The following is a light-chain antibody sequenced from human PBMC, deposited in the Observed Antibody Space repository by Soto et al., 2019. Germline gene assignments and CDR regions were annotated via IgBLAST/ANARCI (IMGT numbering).Light chain of an antibody. CDR1: QSVSSN. V-gene: IGKV3-20*01. CDR3: QQHGGSPIT. CDR2: GAS. Sequence: EIVMTQSPATLSVSPGERATLSCIASQSVSSNLAWYQQKPGQAPRLLIYGASSRATGIPDRFSGSGSGTDFTLTISRLEPEDFAVYYCQQHGGSPITFGQGTRLEI. J-gene: IGKJ5*01.